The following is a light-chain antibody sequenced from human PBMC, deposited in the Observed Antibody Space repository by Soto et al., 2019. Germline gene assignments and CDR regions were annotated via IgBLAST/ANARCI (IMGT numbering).Light chain of an antibody. Sequence: AIRMTQSPSSFSASTGDRVTITCLASQGISSYLAWYQQKPGKAPKLLIYAASTLQSGVPSRFSGSGPGTDFTLTISCLQSEDFATYYCQQYYSYPWTFGQGTKVDIK. CDR3: QQYYSYPWT. CDR1: QGISSY. V-gene: IGKV1-8*01. CDR2: AAS. J-gene: IGKJ1*01.